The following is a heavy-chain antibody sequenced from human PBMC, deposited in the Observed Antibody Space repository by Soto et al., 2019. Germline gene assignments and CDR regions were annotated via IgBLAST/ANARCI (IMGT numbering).Heavy chain of an antibody. CDR2: IYWNDDK. D-gene: IGHD3-22*01. CDR3: AHGVAYYYDSSGYSHWYFDL. Sequence: QITLKESGPTLVKPTQTLTLTCTFSGFSLSTSGVGVGWIRQPPGKALEWLALIYWNDDKRYSPSLKSRLTITKDTSKNQVVLTMTNMDPVDTATYYCAHGVAYYYDSSGYSHWYFDLLGRGTLVTVSS. J-gene: IGHJ2*01. CDR1: GFSLSTSGVG. V-gene: IGHV2-5*01.